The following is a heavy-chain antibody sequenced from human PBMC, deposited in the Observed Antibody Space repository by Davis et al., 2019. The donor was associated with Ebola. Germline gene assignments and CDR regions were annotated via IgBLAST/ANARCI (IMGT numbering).Heavy chain of an antibody. CDR3: ASLLGYCSGGTCYGG. D-gene: IGHD2-15*01. Sequence: MPSETLSLTCTVSGGSIRGHYWSWIRQPPGKGLEWIGYIYNSGSTNYNPSLKSRVTMSLDTSKNQFSLKLSSVTAADTAVYYCASLLGYCSGGTCYGGWGQGTLVTVSS. CDR1: GGSIRGHY. V-gene: IGHV4-59*08. CDR2: IYNSGST. J-gene: IGHJ4*02.